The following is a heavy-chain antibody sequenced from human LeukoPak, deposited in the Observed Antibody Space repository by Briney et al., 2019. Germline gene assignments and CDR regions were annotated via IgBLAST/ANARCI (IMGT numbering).Heavy chain of an antibody. Sequence: PGGSLRLSCAASGFTVSSNYMSWVRQAPGKGLEWVSVIYSGGSTYYADSVKGRFTISRDNSKNTLYLQMNSLRAEDTAVYYCARDSGDRVFDYWGQGTLVTVSS. D-gene: IGHD7-27*01. J-gene: IGHJ4*02. V-gene: IGHV3-66*01. CDR1: GFTVSSNY. CDR3: ARDSGDRVFDY. CDR2: IYSGGST.